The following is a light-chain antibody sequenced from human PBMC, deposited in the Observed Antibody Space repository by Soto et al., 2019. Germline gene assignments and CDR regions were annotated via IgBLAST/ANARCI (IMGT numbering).Light chain of an antibody. J-gene: IGKJ1*01. CDR1: QTVNSDY. CDR2: ATS. Sequence: EIVRTQSPATLSVSPGERATLSCRASQTVNSDYLAWFQQRPGQAPRLLIFATSRRATDIPDRFSGSGSGTDFTLAIRRLEPEDFAVYYCHQFGYSPRTFGQGTKVDIK. V-gene: IGKV3-20*01. CDR3: HQFGYSPRT.